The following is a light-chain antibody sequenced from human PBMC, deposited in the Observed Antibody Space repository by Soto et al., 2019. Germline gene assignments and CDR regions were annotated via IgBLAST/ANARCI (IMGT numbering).Light chain of an antibody. CDR2: GAS. CDR3: QQYCSSQGWT. CDR1: QSVSSSY. Sequence: EIVLTQSPGTLSLSPGERATLSCRASQSVSSSYLAWYQQKPGQAPRLLIYGASSRATGIPDRFSGSGSGTDFTLTISRLEPEDFAVYYCQQYCSSQGWTFGQGTKVEIK. V-gene: IGKV3-20*01. J-gene: IGKJ1*01.